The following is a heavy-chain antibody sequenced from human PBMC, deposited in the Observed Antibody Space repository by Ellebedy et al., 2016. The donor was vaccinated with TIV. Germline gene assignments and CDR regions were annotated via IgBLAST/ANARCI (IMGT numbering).Heavy chain of an antibody. V-gene: IGHV5-51*01. D-gene: IGHD3-10*01. CDR3: ARLGAGYGSGPYSYGLDV. J-gene: IGHJ6*02. CDR2: IYPDDSDT. Sequence: PGGSLRLSCKGSGYNFAGYWIAWVRQLPGKGPEWMAIIYPDDSDTMYSPSFRGRVTISADKSANTASLQWNSVQASDTAIYYCARLGAGYGSGPYSYGLDVWGQGTTVTVSS. CDR1: GYNFAGYW.